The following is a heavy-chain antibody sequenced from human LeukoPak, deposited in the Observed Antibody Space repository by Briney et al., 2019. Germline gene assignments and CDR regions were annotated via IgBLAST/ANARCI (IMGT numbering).Heavy chain of an antibody. J-gene: IGHJ4*02. CDR3: AKGGVATLQYYFDY. CDR1: GFTFSSYA. D-gene: IGHD5-12*01. CDR2: ITGSGGNT. V-gene: IGHV3-23*01. Sequence: PGGSLRPSCVASGFTFSSYAMTWVRQAPGKGLEWVSLITGSGGNTYYADSVKGRFTISRDNSQNTLYLQMNYLRAEDTALYYCAKGGVATLQYYFDYGGQGTLVTVSS.